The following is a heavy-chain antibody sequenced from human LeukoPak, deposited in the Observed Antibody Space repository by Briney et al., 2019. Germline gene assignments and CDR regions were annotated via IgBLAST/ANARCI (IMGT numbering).Heavy chain of an antibody. CDR3: ARDLEAANTYYFDY. CDR2: ISSAGTT. J-gene: IGHJ4*02. V-gene: IGHV3-66*01. CDR1: GFTFSSY. D-gene: IGHD6-13*01. Sequence: GGSLRLSCAASGFTFSSYMSWVRQAPGKGLEWVSIISSAGTTYYADSVKGRFNISRDNSKNTVYLQVNSLRDEDTAVYYCARDLEAANTYYFDYWGQGTMVTVSS.